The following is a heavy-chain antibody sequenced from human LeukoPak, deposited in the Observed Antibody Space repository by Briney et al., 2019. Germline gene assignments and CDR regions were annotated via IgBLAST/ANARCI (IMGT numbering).Heavy chain of an antibody. D-gene: IGHD3-22*01. J-gene: IGHJ6*02. Sequence: SETLSLTCTVSGGSISSYYWSWTRQPPGKGLEWIGYIYYSGSTNYNPSLKSRVTISVDTSKNQFSLKLSSVTAADTAVYYCARYYYDSSGYYHPFYYYYGMDVWGQGTTVTVSS. CDR1: GGSISSYY. V-gene: IGHV4-59*01. CDR3: ARYYYDSSGYYHPFYYYYGMDV. CDR2: IYYSGST.